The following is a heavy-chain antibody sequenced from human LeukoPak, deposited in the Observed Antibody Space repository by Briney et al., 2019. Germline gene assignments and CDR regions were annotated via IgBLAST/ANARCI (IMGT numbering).Heavy chain of an antibody. CDR3: ARAAGDYYGSGSPKYFDY. Sequence: GGSLRPSCAASGFTVSSNYMSWVRQAPGKGLEWVSVIYSGGSTYYADSVKGRFTISRDNSKNTLYLQMNSLRAEDTAVYYCARAAGDYYGSGSPKYFDYWGQGTLVTVSS. CDR1: GFTVSSNY. J-gene: IGHJ4*02. V-gene: IGHV3-53*01. CDR2: IYSGGST. D-gene: IGHD3-10*01.